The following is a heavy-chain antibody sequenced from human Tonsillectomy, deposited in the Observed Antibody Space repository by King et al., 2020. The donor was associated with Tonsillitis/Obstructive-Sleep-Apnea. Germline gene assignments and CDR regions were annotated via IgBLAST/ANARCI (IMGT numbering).Heavy chain of an antibody. CDR3: ARYSGAGTSSCYVG. CDR2: IYTSGST. V-gene: IGHV4-4*07. D-gene: IGHD6-13*01. Sequence: VQLQESGPGLVKPSETLSLTCTVSGGSISTYYWSWIRQPAGKGLQWIDHIYTSGSTKYNPSIKSRVTMSVDTSKNQFSLKLSSVTAADTAIYYCARYSGAGTSSCYVGWGQGTLVTVSS. CDR1: GGSISTYY. J-gene: IGHJ1*01.